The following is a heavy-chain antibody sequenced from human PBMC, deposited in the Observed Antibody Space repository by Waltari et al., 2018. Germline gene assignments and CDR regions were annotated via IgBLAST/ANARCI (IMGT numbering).Heavy chain of an antibody. J-gene: IGHJ6*02. D-gene: IGHD6-6*01. Sequence: QVQLVQSGAEVKKPGSSVKVSCKASGGTFSSYAISWVRQAPGQGLEWMGGIIPIFGTANYAQKFQGRVTITTDESTSTAYMELSSLRSEDTAVYYGARVGSSVGYYYYYGMDVWGQGTTVTVSS. V-gene: IGHV1-69*05. CDR1: GGTFSSYA. CDR2: IIPIFGTA. CDR3: ARVGSSVGYYYYYGMDV.